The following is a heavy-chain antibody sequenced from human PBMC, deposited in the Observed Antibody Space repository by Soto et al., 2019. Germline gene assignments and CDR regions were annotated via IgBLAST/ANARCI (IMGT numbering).Heavy chain of an antibody. Sequence: QVQLVQSGSDVKKPVSSVKVSCKASGGSFSSNPISWVRQAPGQGLEWMAGIIPIFATVHYAQKFQGRVTITADESTSTAYMELTSRRSEDTAVYCCARGGLGYSCAPRYYFDYWGQGTLVTVSS. CDR1: GGSFSSNP. CDR2: IIPIFATV. CDR3: ARGGLGYSCAPRYYFDY. J-gene: IGHJ4*02. V-gene: IGHV1-69*01. D-gene: IGHD5-18*01.